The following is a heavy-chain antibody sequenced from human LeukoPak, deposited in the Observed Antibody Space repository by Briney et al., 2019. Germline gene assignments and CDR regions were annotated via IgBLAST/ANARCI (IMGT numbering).Heavy chain of an antibody. CDR2: INPNNRDT. J-gene: IGHJ4*02. CDR3: AREGVAGTGSYYFDY. Sequence: ASVKVSCKASGYSFSGYFIHWVRQAPGQGLEWMGRINPNNRDTIYAQKFQGRVTMTRDTSISTAYMELSRLRSDDTAVYYCAREGVAGTGSYYFDYWGQGTLVTVSS. V-gene: IGHV1-2*06. D-gene: IGHD6-19*01. CDR1: GYSFSGYF.